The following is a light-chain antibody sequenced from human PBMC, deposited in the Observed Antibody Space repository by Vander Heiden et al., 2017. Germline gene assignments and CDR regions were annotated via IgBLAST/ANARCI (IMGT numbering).Light chain of an antibody. CDR2: DAS. Sequence: DIVLTQSPGSLALSPGERATPSCRAGQSVGSNYLAWYQQKPGQAPRLLIYDASNRTTGIPDRFSGSRSGTDFTLTISRLEPEDFAVYYCQHYGNSAHLTFGHGTKVDVK. CDR1: QSVGSNY. J-gene: IGKJ3*01. CDR3: QHYGNSAHLT. V-gene: IGKV3-20*01.